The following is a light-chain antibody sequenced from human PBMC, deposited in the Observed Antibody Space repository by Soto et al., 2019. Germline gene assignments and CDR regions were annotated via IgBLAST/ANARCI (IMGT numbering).Light chain of an antibody. CDR3: CSYAGSSTLDV. V-gene: IGLV2-23*02. CDR2: EVS. J-gene: IGLJ1*01. CDR1: SSDVGSYNL. Sequence: QSALTQPASVSGSPGQSITISCTGTSSDVGSYNLVSWYQQHPGKAPKLMIYEVSKRPSGVSNRFSGSKSGNTASLTISGLQAEDEADYCCCSYAGSSTLDVFGTGTRSPS.